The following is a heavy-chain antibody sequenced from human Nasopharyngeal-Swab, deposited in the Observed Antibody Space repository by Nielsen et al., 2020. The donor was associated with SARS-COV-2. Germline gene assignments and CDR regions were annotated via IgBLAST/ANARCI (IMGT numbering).Heavy chain of an antibody. CDR2: INPKTGVT. D-gene: IGHD3-3*01. Sequence: ASVKVSCKASGHSFADFYIHWVRQAPGQGLEWMGWINPKTGVTNYAQKFQGRVTMTRDTSISTAYMDLGRLKSDDTAVYYCARHFGVVISHYYFYGMHVWGQGTTVTVSS. CDR1: GHSFADFY. V-gene: IGHV1-2*02. CDR3: ARHFGVVISHYYFYGMHV. J-gene: IGHJ6*02.